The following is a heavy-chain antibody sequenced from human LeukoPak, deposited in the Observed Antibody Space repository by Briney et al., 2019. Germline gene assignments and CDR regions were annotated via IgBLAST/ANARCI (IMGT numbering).Heavy chain of an antibody. D-gene: IGHD3-10*01. Sequence: SETLSLTCTVSGGSISSYYWSWIRQPPGKGLEWIGYISFSGSTNYNPSLNSRVTILVDTSKNQFSLKLTSVTAADTAVYYCARDYSGRGDAFDIWGQGTMVTVSS. CDR3: ARDYSGRGDAFDI. CDR2: ISFSGST. CDR1: GGSISSYY. J-gene: IGHJ3*02. V-gene: IGHV4-59*01.